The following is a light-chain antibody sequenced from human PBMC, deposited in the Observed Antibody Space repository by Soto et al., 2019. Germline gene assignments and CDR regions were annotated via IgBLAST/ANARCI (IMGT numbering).Light chain of an antibody. V-gene: IGKV1-5*01. CDR2: DAS. CDR3: QQYNSYPWT. J-gene: IGKJ1*01. Sequence: DIQMTQSPATLSASLGDRVTITWRASQSISSWLAWYQQKTGKAPKLLIYDASSLESEVPSRFSGSLYGTEFNLTITSLQTDDFATYYCQQYNSYPWTFGQGTKVDIK. CDR1: QSISSW.